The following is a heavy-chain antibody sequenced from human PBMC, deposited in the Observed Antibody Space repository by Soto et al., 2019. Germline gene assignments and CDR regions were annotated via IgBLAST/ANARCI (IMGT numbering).Heavy chain of an antibody. J-gene: IGHJ3*02. CDR3: ARVREWGPSDAFDI. CDR1: GYTFTSYA. D-gene: IGHD3-3*01. Sequence: ASVKVSCKASGYTFTSYAMHWVRQAPGQRLEWMGWINAGNGNTKYSQKFQGRVTITRDTSASTAYMELSSLRSEDTAVYYCARVREWGPSDAFDIWGQGTMVTVSS. V-gene: IGHV1-3*01. CDR2: INAGNGNT.